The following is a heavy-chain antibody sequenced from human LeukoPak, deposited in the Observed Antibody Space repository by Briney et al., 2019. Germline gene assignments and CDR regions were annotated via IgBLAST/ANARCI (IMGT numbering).Heavy chain of an antibody. CDR3: ARFRINGGFDY. Sequence: GGSLRLSCAASGFTVSSNYLSWVRQAPGEGLEWVSVIYSGGGTYYADSVKGRFTISRDNSKNTLYLQMNSLRAEDTAVYYCARFRINGGFDYWGQGTLVTVSS. CDR2: IYSGGGT. CDR1: GFTVSSNY. V-gene: IGHV3-66*01. J-gene: IGHJ4*02. D-gene: IGHD2-15*01.